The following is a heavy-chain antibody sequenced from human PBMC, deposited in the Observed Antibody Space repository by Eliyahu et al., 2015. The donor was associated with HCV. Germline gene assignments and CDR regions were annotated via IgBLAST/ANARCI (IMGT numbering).Heavy chain of an antibody. J-gene: IGHJ5*02. D-gene: IGHD2-15*01. CDR3: TRLGYCSGLSCSLFDP. CDR2: IYYSGST. Sequence: QLQLQESGPGLVKPSETLSLXCTVXGXSIXXGXYYWGXIRQPPGKGLEWIGNIYYSGSTYYNPSLKSRVTISVDTSKNQFSLKLSSVTAADTGVYYCTRLGYCSGLSCSLFDPWGQGTLVTV. CDR1: GXSIXXGXYY. V-gene: IGHV4-39*01.